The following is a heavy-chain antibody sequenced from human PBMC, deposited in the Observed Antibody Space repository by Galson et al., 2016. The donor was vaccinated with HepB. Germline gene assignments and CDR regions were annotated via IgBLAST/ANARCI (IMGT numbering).Heavy chain of an antibody. V-gene: IGHV3-48*02. J-gene: IGHJ4*02. CDR2: ISSSRSPI. D-gene: IGHD6-19*01. CDR1: GFPLSSYN. Sequence: SLRLSCAVSGFPLSSYNMNWVRQAPGKGLEWVSYISSSRSPIYYADSVKGRFIISRDDAKNSVYLQMNSLRDVDTAVYYCAREGSSGWFRNYYSDYWGQGTLVTVSS. CDR3: AREGSSGWFRNYYSDY.